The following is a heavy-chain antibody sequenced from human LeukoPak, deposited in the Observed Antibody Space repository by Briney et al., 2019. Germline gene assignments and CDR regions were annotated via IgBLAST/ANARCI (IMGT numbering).Heavy chain of an antibody. J-gene: IGHJ4*02. D-gene: IGHD5-18*01. CDR1: GGSISRGGYY. V-gene: IGHV4-31*03. CDR2: IYYSGST. CDR3: ARFSGYSYGYYFDY. Sequence: SETLSLTCTVSGGSISRGGYYWSWIRQHPGKGLEWIGYIYYSGSTYYNPSLKSRVTISVDTSKNQFSLKLSSVTAADTAVYYCARFSGYSYGYYFDYWGQGTLVTVSS.